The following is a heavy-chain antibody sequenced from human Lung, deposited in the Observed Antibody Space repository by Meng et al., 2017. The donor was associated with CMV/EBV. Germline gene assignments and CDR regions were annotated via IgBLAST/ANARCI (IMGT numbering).Heavy chain of an antibody. J-gene: IGHJ5*02. V-gene: IGHV3-23*01. CDR3: AKGAAAAGFDP. D-gene: IGHD6-13*01. CDR2: ISGSGGST. CDR1: GFTFSSYA. Sequence: GESLKFSCAASGFTFSSYAMSWVRQAPGKGLEWVSAISGSGGSTYYEDSVKGRFTISRDNSKNTLYLQMNSLRAEDTAVYYCAKGAAAAGFDPWGQGTLVTVSS.